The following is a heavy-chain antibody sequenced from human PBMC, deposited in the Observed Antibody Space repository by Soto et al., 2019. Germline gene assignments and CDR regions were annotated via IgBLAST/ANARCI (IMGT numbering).Heavy chain of an antibody. V-gene: IGHV2-5*02. CDR2: IYLDDDK. D-gene: IGHD2-15*01. J-gene: IGHJ6*02. Sequence: QITLKESGPTVVKPTQTLTLTCTFSGFSVSTSGVGVAWIRQPPGKALEWLALIYLDDDKRYSPFLQSRVTNTKDTSKNQVGLSVTILDPVDTVTYYCAHKVGRGAGMDVWGQGTPVTVSS. CDR1: GFSVSTSGVG. CDR3: AHKVGRGAGMDV.